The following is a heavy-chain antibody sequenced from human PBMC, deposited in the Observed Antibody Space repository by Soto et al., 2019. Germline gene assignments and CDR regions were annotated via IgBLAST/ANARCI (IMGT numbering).Heavy chain of an antibody. CDR3: ARASPGMDV. Sequence: GGSLRLSCAGSQFTFSNYWMNWVRQAPGKGLEWVANINQDGSEKYYVDSVKGRFTISRDIAKNSLFLQMNSLRADDTAVYYCARASPGMDVWGQGTTVTVS. V-gene: IGHV3-7*01. J-gene: IGHJ6*02. CDR2: INQDGSEK. CDR1: QFTFSNYW.